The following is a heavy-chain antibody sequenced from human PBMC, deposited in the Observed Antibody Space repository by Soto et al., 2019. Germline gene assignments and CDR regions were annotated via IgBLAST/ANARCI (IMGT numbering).Heavy chain of an antibody. CDR2: INHSGST. Sequence: SETLSLTCAVYGGSFSGYYWSWIRQPPGKGLEWIGEINHSGSTNYNPSLKSRVTISVDTSKNQFSLKLSSVTAADTAVYYCAGGDCSGGSCPGDYWGQGTLVTVSS. CDR1: GGSFSGYY. J-gene: IGHJ4*02. CDR3: AGGDCSGGSCPGDY. V-gene: IGHV4-34*01. D-gene: IGHD2-15*01.